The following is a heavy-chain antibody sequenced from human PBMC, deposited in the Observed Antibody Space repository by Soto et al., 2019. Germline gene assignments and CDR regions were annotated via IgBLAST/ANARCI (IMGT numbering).Heavy chain of an antibody. Sequence: SETLSLTCTVSGGSISSGDYYWSWIRQPPGKGLEWIAYIHNSVSTHYNPSLKSRVTISVDTSKNQFSLKLSSVTAADTAVYYCARSRYSGSYFFDYWGQGILVTVSS. J-gene: IGHJ4*02. CDR1: GGSISSGDYY. V-gene: IGHV4-30-4*01. CDR2: IHNSVST. D-gene: IGHD1-26*01. CDR3: ARSRYSGSYFFDY.